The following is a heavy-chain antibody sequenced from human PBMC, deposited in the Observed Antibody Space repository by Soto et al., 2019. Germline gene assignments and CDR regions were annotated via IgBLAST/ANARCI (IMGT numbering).Heavy chain of an antibody. CDR1: GGSFSGYY. Sequence: SETLSLTCAVYGGSFSGYYWSWIRQPPGKGLEWIGEINHSGSTNYNPTLKSRVTISVDTSKNQFSLKLSSVTAADTAVYYCARVPLDFSCSSTSCRESNWFDPWGQGTLVTVSS. D-gene: IGHD2-2*01. CDR3: ARVPLDFSCSSTSCRESNWFDP. V-gene: IGHV4-34*01. J-gene: IGHJ5*02. CDR2: INHSGST.